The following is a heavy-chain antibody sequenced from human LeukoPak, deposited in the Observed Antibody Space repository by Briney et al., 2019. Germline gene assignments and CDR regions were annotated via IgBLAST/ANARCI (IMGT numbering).Heavy chain of an antibody. CDR2: ISAYNGNT. Sequence: ASVKVSCKASGYTFTSYGISWVRQAPGQGLEWMGWISAYNGNTNYAQKLQGRVTMTTDTSTSTAYMELRSLRSDDTAVYYCARDHVAGMVRGKSIDYWGQGTLVTVSS. CDR1: GYTFTSYG. D-gene: IGHD3-10*01. CDR3: ARDHVAGMVRGKSIDY. V-gene: IGHV1-18*01. J-gene: IGHJ4*02.